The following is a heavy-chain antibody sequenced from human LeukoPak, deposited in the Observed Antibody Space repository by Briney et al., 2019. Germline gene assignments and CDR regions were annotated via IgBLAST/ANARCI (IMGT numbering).Heavy chain of an antibody. CDR3: AWLPDAFDV. D-gene: IGHD5-18*01. CDR1: GFTFRSYA. V-gene: IGHV3-23*01. CDR2: ISGGGGST. Sequence: GGSLRLSCAASGFTFRSYAMSWVRQAPGKGLEWVSTISGGGGSTYYADSVGGRFTISRDNSKNILYLQMNTVRAEDTAVYFCAWLPDAFDVWGQGTMVIVSS. J-gene: IGHJ3*01.